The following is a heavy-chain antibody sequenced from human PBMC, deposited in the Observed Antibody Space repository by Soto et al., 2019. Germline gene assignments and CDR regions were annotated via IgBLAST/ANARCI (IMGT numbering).Heavy chain of an antibody. Sequence: QVQLVQSGAEVKKPGASVKVSCKASGYTFTSYGISWVRQAPGQGLEWMGWISAYNGNTNYAQKLQGRVTMTTDTSTSTAYMELRSLRSDDTALYYCARMTYYDILTGYGDYYYGMDVWGQGTTVTVSS. CDR2: ISAYNGNT. CDR1: GYTFTSYG. CDR3: ARMTYYDILTGYGDYYYGMDV. D-gene: IGHD3-9*01. J-gene: IGHJ6*02. V-gene: IGHV1-18*01.